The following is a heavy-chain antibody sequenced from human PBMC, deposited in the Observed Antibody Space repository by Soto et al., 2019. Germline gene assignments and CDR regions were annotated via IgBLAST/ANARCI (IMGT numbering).Heavy chain of an antibody. Sequence: ASVKVSCKASGYTFTGYYMHWVRQAPGQGLEWMGWINPHSGGTNYAQKFQGRVTMTRDTSISTAYMELSRLRSDDTAVYYCARRELEDFWCGYHYYYGMDVWGQGATVTVSS. CDR2: INPHSGGT. D-gene: IGHD3-3*01. CDR1: GYTFTGYY. V-gene: IGHV1-2*02. CDR3: ARRELEDFWCGYHYYYGMDV. J-gene: IGHJ6*02.